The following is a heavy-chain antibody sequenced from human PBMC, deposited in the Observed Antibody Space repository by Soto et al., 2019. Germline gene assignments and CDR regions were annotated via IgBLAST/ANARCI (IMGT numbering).Heavy chain of an antibody. D-gene: IGHD3-22*01. Sequence: GGSLRLSCAASGFTFSSYEMNWVRQAPGKGLEWVSYISSSGSTIYYADSVKGRFTISRENAKNSLYLQMNSLRAGDTAIYFCARAIGPTLFDYWGQGTLVTVSS. CDR1: GFTFSSYE. V-gene: IGHV3-48*03. J-gene: IGHJ4*02. CDR3: ARAIGPTLFDY. CDR2: ISSSGSTI.